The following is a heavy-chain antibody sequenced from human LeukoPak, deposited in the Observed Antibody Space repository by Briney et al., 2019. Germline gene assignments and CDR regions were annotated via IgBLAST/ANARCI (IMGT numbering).Heavy chain of an antibody. CDR2: IYYSGST. CDR1: RGSISSSSYY. Sequence: PSETLSLTCTVSRGSISSSSYYWGWIRQPPGKGLEWIGSIYYSGSTYYNPSLKSRVTISVDTSKNQFSLKLSSVTAADTAVYYCARRYGTFDYWGQGTLVTVSS. D-gene: IGHD4-17*01. V-gene: IGHV4-39*01. J-gene: IGHJ4*02. CDR3: ARRYGTFDY.